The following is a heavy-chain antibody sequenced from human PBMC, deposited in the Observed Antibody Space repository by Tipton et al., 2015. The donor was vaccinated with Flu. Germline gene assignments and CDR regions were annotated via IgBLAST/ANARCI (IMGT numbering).Heavy chain of an antibody. J-gene: IGHJ4*02. Sequence: QLVQSGGGLVQPGGSLRLSCAASGFTLSSYEMNWVRQAPGKGLEWLSYISSSGSTISYADSVRGRFTISRDNAKNSLYLQLNSLRVEDTAVYYCATLTGDDYWGQGDLVTVSS. CDR2: ISSSGSTI. D-gene: IGHD7-27*01. V-gene: IGHV3-48*03. CDR1: GFTLSSYE. CDR3: ATLTGDDY.